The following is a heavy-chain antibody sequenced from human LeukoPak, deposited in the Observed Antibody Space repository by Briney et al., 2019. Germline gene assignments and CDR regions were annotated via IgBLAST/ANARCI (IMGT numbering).Heavy chain of an antibody. Sequence: PGGSLRLSCAASAFTVNTYYMSWVRQAPGKGLEWVSVLFGGGSVHYADSVKGRFTIFRDNSKNTLYLQMTSLRGEDTAVYYCARGGRADTATWYYFDYWGQGTQVTVSS. V-gene: IGHV3-53*01. CDR1: AFTVNTYY. CDR2: LFGGGSV. D-gene: IGHD5-18*01. CDR3: ARGGRADTATWYYFDY. J-gene: IGHJ4*02.